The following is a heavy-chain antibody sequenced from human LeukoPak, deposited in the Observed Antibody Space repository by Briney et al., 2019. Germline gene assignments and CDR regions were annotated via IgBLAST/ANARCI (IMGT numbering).Heavy chain of an antibody. CDR2: IRYDGSNK. CDR1: GFTFSSYA. CDR3: AKDRRYPSGPAALFDY. Sequence: GGSLRLSCAASGFTFSSYAMSWVRQAPGKGLEWVAFIRYDGSNKYYADSVKGRFTISRDNSKNTLYLQMNSLRAEDTAVYYCAKDRRYPSGPAALFDYWGQGTLVTVSS. D-gene: IGHD2-2*01. V-gene: IGHV3-30*02. J-gene: IGHJ4*02.